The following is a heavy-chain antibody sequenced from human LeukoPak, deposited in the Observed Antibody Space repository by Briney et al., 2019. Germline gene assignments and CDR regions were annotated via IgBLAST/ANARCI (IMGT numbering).Heavy chain of an antibody. CDR3: ARDPPTLLWFGELLSDY. CDR1: GYTFTTYD. Sequence: ASVKVSCKTSGYTFTTYDINWVRQAPGQGLEWMGWISAYNGNTNYAQKLQGRVTMTTDTSTSTAYMELRSLRSDDTAVYYCARDPPTLLWFGELLSDYWGQGTLVTVSS. J-gene: IGHJ4*02. V-gene: IGHV1-18*01. CDR2: ISAYNGNT. D-gene: IGHD3-10*01.